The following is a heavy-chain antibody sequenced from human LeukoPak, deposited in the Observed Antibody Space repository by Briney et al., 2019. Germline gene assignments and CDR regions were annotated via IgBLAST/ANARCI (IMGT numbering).Heavy chain of an antibody. J-gene: IGHJ4*02. CDR1: GFTFSSYS. CDR3: ARDPHFMITFGGVIVPAYYFEY. CDR2: ISSSSSYI. V-gene: IGHV3-21*01. Sequence: GRSLRLSCAASGFTFSSYSMNWVRQAPGKGLEWVSSISSSSSYIYYADSVKGRFTISRDNAKNSLYLQMNSLRAEDTAVYYCARDPHFMITFGGVIVPAYYFEYWGQGTLVTVSS. D-gene: IGHD3-16*02.